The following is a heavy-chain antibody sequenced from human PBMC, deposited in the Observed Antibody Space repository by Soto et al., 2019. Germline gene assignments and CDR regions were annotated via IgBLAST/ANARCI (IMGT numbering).Heavy chain of an antibody. CDR3: ARLGYLGGGF. J-gene: IGHJ4*02. Sequence: SETLSLTCAVSGGSFSGYYWSWIRQPPGKGLEWIGEINHSGSTNYNPSLKSRVTISVDTSKNQFSLKLSSVTAADTAVYYCARLGYLGGGFWGQGTLVTVSS. D-gene: IGHD2-15*01. CDR1: GGSFSGYY. V-gene: IGHV4-34*01. CDR2: INHSGST.